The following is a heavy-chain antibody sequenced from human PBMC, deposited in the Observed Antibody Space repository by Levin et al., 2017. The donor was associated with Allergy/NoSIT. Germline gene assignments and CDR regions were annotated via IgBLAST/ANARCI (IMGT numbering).Heavy chain of an antibody. CDR3: ARRYSYVSYYFDS. Sequence: GESLKISCAASGFTFRDYWMSWVRQAPGKGLEWVANINQDGGEKNYVDSVKGRFTISRDNVKNSLYLQLNSLRAEDTAVYYCARRYSYVSYYFDSWGQGTLVTVSS. V-gene: IGHV3-7*01. D-gene: IGHD5-18*01. CDR1: GFTFRDYW. J-gene: IGHJ4*02. CDR2: INQDGGEK.